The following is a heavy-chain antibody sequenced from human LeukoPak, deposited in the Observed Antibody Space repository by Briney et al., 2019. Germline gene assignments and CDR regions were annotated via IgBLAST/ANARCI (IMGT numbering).Heavy chain of an antibody. CDR3: ARAFKTGDYVWGSYRSIPFDY. CDR2: IYYSGST. V-gene: IGHV4-31*03. D-gene: IGHD3-16*02. J-gene: IGHJ4*02. Sequence: PSETLSLTCTVSGGSISSSSYYWGWIRQHPGKGLEWIGYIYYSGSTYYNPSLKSRVTISVDTSKNQFSLKLSSVTAADTAVYYCARAFKTGDYVWGSYRSIPFDYWGQGTLVTVSS. CDR1: GGSISSSSYY.